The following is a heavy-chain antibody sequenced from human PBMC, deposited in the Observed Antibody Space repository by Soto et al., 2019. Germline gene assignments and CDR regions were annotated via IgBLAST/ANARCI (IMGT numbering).Heavy chain of an antibody. V-gene: IGHV3-21*01. CDR2: ISSLSSYI. CDR3: ARGELCFDY. D-gene: IGHD5-18*01. Sequence: EVQLVESGGGLVKPGGSLRVSCVASGFTFSSYSMNWVRQAPGKGLEWVSSISSLSSYIYYADSVKGRFTISRDNAKNSLYLKINSLGAEDTAIYYCARGELCFDYWGQGTLVTVSS. CDR1: GFTFSSYS. J-gene: IGHJ4*02.